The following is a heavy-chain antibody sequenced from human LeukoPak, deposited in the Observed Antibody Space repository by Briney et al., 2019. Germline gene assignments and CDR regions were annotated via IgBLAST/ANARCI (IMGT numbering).Heavy chain of an antibody. J-gene: IGHJ6*02. CDR2: IYYSGST. D-gene: IGHD4-23*01. Sequence: SETLSLTCTVSGGSISSYYWSWIRQPPGKGLEWIGYIYYSGSTNYNPSLKSRVAISVDTSKNQFSLKLSSVTAADTAVYYCAITVVTPSDYYYGMDVWGQGTTVTVSS. V-gene: IGHV4-59*01. CDR1: GGSISSYY. CDR3: AITVVTPSDYYYGMDV.